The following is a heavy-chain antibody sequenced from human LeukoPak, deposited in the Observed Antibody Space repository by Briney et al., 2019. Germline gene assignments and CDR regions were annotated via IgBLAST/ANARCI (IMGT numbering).Heavy chain of an antibody. J-gene: IGHJ6*02. CDR2: INPNTGGT. CDR1: GFTFTGSY. CDR3: ACRRSSGVPSFYYGMDV. V-gene: IGHV1-2*02. D-gene: IGHD2-8*01. Sequence: ASVTVSCKASGFTFTGSYIHWVRQAPGQGLEWMGWINPNTGGTNSAQKFQGRVTMTRDTSISTAYMDLIRLRSDDTAVYYCACRRSSGVPSFYYGMDVWGQGATVTVSS.